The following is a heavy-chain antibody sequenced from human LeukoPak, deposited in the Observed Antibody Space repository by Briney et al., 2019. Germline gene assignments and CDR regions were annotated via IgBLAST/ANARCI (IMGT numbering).Heavy chain of an antibody. CDR2: INPSGGST. CDR1: GYTFTSYY. D-gene: IGHD3-22*01. V-gene: IGHV1-46*03. CDR3: ARDLGGVAGPSSGYNWFDP. J-gene: IGHJ5*02. Sequence: ASVKVSCKASGYTFTSYYMHWVRQAPGQGLEWMGIINPSGGSTSYAQKFQGRVTMTRDMSTSTVYMELSSLRSEDTAVYYCARDLGGVAGPSSGYNWFDPWGQGTLVTVSS.